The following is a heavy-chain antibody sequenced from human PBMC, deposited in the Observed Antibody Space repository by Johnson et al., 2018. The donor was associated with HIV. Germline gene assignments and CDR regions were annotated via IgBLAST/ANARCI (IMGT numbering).Heavy chain of an antibody. D-gene: IGHD2-2*01. CDR2: IRYDGSNK. Sequence: QMLLVESGGGVVQPGGSLRLSCAASGFTFSSYGMPWVRQAPGKGLEWVAIIRYDGSNKYYADSVKGRFTVSRDNSKNTLNLQMNSLRAEDRAGYFCAKDVLGYCSRADCRDPDAFDVWGQGTMVTVSS. V-gene: IGHV3-30*02. J-gene: IGHJ3*01. CDR3: AKDVLGYCSRADCRDPDAFDV. CDR1: GFTFSSYG.